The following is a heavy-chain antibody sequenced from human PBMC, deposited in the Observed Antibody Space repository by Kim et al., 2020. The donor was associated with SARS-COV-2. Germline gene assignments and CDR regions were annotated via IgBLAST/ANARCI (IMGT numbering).Heavy chain of an antibody. CDR2: V. CDR3: ARPSYLYGMDV. Sequence: VCYAASVQSRFTITRNNAKKALNLQMNRLGAKDTAVYYCARPSYLYGMDVWGQGTTVTVSS. V-gene: IGHV3-48*01. J-gene: IGHJ6*02.